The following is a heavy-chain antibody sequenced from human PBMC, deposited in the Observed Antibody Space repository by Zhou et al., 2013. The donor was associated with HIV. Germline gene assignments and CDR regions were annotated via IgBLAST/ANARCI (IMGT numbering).Heavy chain of an antibody. CDR3: AGSPGESVYFYYMDV. V-gene: IGHV1-69*04. J-gene: IGHJ6*03. Sequence: QVQLVQSGAEVKKPGSSVKVSCKAPGGTFSSYSISWVRQAPGQGLEWMGKIIPIVGLTKYAQKFQGRVTMTADKSTSTAYMDLSSLRSEDTAVYYCAGSPGESVYFYYMDVWGRRDHGHRV. CDR2: IIPIVGLT. D-gene: IGHD7-27*01. CDR1: GGTFSSYS.